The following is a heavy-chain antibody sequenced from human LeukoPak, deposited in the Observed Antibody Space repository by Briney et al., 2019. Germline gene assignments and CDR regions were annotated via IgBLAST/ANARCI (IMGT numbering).Heavy chain of an antibody. V-gene: IGHV1-18*04. CDR1: GYTFTGYY. Sequence: GASVKVSCTASGYTFTGYYMHWVRQAPGQGLEWMGWISAYNGNTNYAQKLQGRVTMTTDTSTSTAYMELRSLRSDDTAVYYCARGVLGYCSGGSCYSDYYYYYMDVWGKGTTVTVSS. CDR3: ARGVLGYCSGGSCYSDYYYYYMDV. J-gene: IGHJ6*03. CDR2: ISAYNGNT. D-gene: IGHD2-15*01.